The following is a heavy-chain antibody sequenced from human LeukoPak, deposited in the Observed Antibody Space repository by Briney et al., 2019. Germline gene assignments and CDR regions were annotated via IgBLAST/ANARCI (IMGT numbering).Heavy chain of an antibody. Sequence: SVKVSCKASGGTFSSYAISWVRQAPGQGLEWMGGIIPIFGTANYAQKFQGRVTITTDESTSTAYMELSSLRSEDTAVYYCASTVTNPYYYYYYYMDVWGKGTTVTVSS. V-gene: IGHV1-69*05. CDR1: GGTFSSYA. D-gene: IGHD4-11*01. J-gene: IGHJ6*03. CDR3: ASTVTNPYYYYYYYMDV. CDR2: IIPIFGTA.